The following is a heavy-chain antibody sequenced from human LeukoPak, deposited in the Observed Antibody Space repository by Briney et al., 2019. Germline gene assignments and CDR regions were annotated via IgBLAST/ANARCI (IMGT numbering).Heavy chain of an antibody. CDR2: MNPNSGNT. D-gene: IGHD3-22*01. CDR3: ARSHSSGSIDY. Sequence: RASVKVSCKASGYTFTSYDINWVRQAPGQGLEWMGWMNPNSGNTGYAQKFRGRVTMTRNTSISTAYMELSSLRSEDTAVYYCARSHSSGSIDYWGQGTLVTVSS. J-gene: IGHJ4*02. V-gene: IGHV1-8*01. CDR1: GYTFTSYD.